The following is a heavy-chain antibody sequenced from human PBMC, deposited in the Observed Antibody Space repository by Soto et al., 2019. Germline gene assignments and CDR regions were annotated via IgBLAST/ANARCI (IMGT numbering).Heavy chain of an antibody. D-gene: IGHD6-19*01. V-gene: IGHV1-2*04. CDR1: GYTFTGYY. CDR3: ARDPGGYSSGWSPYFDY. Sequence: ASVKVSCKASGYTFTGYYMHWVRQAPGQGLEWMGWINPNSGGTNYAQKFQGWVTMTRDTSISTAYMELSRLRSDDTAVYYCARDPGGYSSGWSPYFDYWGQGTLVTVS. J-gene: IGHJ4*02. CDR2: INPNSGGT.